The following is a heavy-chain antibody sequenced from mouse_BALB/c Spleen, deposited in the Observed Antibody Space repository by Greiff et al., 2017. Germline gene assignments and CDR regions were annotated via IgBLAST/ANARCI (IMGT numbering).Heavy chain of an antibody. CDR2: IWAGGST. J-gene: IGHJ1*01. V-gene: IGHV2-9*02. CDR1: GFSLTSYG. CDR3: ARVYDGYSRYFDV. D-gene: IGHD2-3*01. Sequence: VKLVESGPGLVAPSQSLSITCTVSGFSLTSYGVHWVRQPPGKGLEWLGVIWAGGSTNYNSALMSRLSISKDNSKSQVFLKMNSLQTDDTAMYYCARVYDGYSRYFDVWGAGTTVTVSS.